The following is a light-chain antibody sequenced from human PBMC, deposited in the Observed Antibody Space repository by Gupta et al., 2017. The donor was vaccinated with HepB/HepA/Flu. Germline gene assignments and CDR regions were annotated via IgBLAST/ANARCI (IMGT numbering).Light chain of an antibody. CDR2: FGS. CDR1: QSLLHSDGKNF. CDR3: RQALQNPPWT. Sequence: DIVMTQSPLSLSVTPGEPASISCRSSQSLLHSDGKNFMDWYLQKPGQSPQLLIFFGSNRASGVPDRFSGSGSGTDFTLKISRGEAEDVGVYYCRQALQNPPWTFGQGTKEEIK. V-gene: IGKV2-28*01. J-gene: IGKJ1*01.